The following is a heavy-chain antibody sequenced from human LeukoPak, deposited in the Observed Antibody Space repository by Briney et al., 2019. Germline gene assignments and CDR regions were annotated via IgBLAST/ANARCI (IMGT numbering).Heavy chain of an antibody. D-gene: IGHD1-26*01. CDR2: IYHSGST. CDR3: ARGGCYYGVYYFDY. J-gene: IGHJ4*02. CDR1: GGSISSGGYS. V-gene: IGHV4-30-2*01. Sequence: KTSETLSLTCAVSGGSISSGGYSWSWIRQPPGKGLEWIGYIYHSGSTYYNPSLKSRVTISVDRSKNQFSLKLSSVTAADTAVYYCARGGCYYGVYYFDYWGQGTLVTVSS.